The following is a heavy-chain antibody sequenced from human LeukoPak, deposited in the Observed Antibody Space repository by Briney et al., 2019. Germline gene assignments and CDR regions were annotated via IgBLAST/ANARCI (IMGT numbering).Heavy chain of an antibody. CDR3: AGVRPDYYYGMDV. CDR2: IIPIFGTA. J-gene: IGHJ6*02. CDR1: GFTFSSYA. V-gene: IGHV1-69*01. D-gene: IGHD1-14*01. Sequence: GGSLRLSCAASGFTFSSYAISWVRQAPGQGLEWMGGIIPIFGTANYAQKFQGRVTITADESTSTAYMELSSLRSEDTAVYYCAGVRPDYYYGMDVWGQGTTVTVSS.